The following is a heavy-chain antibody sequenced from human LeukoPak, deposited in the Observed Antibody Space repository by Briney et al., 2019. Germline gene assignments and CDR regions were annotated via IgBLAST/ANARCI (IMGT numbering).Heavy chain of an antibody. CDR1: GGTFSSYA. J-gene: IGHJ4*02. Sequence: SVKVSCKASGGTFSSYAISWVRQAPGQGLEWMGGIIPIFGTANYAQKFQGGVTITADKSTSTAYMELSSLRSEDTAVYYCATFREERYGSGYYFDCWGQGTLVTVSS. CDR2: IIPIFGTA. V-gene: IGHV1-69*06. CDR3: ATFREERYGSGYYFDC. D-gene: IGHD3-10*01.